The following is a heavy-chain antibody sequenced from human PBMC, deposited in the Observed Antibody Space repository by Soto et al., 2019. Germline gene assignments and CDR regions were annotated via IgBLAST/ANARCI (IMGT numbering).Heavy chain of an antibody. CDR2: ISAYNGNT. CDR3: ARGGRNTAEAY. J-gene: IGHJ4*02. D-gene: IGHD5-18*01. V-gene: IGHV1-18*01. CDR1: GYTFSSYG. Sequence: GASAKVSCKASGYTFSSYGIGLFRQAPGQWLEYMGWISAYNGNTNYAQNLQGRVTMTTDTSTSTAYMELRSLRSDDTAVYYCARGGRNTAEAYWGQGTLVTVSS.